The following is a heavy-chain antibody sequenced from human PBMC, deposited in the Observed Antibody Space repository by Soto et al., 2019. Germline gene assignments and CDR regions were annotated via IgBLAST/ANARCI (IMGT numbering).Heavy chain of an antibody. CDR2: TYYRSKWYN. D-gene: IGHD6-13*01. J-gene: IGHJ4*02. Sequence: SQTLSLTCVISGDSVSSNSAAWNWIRQSPSRGLEWLGRTYYRSKWYNDYAVSVKSRITINPDTSKNQFSLQLNSVTPEDTAVYYCARDADAPGIAAAGTYSFTRSRIDYWGQGTLVTVSS. CDR3: ARDADAPGIAAAGTYSFTRSRIDY. CDR1: GDSVSSNSAA. V-gene: IGHV6-1*01.